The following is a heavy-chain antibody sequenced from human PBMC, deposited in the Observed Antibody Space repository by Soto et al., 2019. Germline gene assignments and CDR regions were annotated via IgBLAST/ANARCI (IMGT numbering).Heavy chain of an antibody. D-gene: IGHD3-9*01. J-gene: IGHJ4*02. Sequence: ASVKVSCKASGGTFSSYTISWVRQAPGQGLEWMGRIIAYNGNTNYAQKLQGRVTITTDKSTSTAYMELRSLRSDDTAVYYCAREITVRYFDWLSFDYWGQGTLVTVSS. CDR1: GGTFSSYT. V-gene: IGHV1-18*01. CDR3: AREITVRYFDWLSFDY. CDR2: IIAYNGNT.